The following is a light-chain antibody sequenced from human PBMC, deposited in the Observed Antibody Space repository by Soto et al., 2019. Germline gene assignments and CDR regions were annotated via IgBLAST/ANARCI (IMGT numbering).Light chain of an antibody. CDR2: DVN. CDR3: CSYTSTHTRV. V-gene: IGLV2-14*01. Sequence: QSVLTQPASVSGSPGQSITISCTGTSSDVGGYDFVSWYQHHPRKAPKLIIYDVNNRPSGLSNRFSGSKSGNTASLTISGLQNEDEADYFCCSYTSTHTRVFXTGTKVTVL. J-gene: IGLJ1*01. CDR1: SSDVGGYDF.